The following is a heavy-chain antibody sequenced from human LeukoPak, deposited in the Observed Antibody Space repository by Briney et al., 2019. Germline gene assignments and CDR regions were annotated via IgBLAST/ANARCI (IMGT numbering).Heavy chain of an antibody. Sequence: SVKVSLKASGFTFTSSAMQWVRQARGQRLEWIGWIVVGSGNTNYAQKFQERVTITRDMSTSTAYMELSSLRSEDTAVYYCAAAPNYDILTGYYNWGQGTLVTVSS. D-gene: IGHD3-9*01. CDR3: AAAPNYDILTGYYN. J-gene: IGHJ4*02. V-gene: IGHV1-58*02. CDR2: IVVGSGNT. CDR1: GFTFTSSA.